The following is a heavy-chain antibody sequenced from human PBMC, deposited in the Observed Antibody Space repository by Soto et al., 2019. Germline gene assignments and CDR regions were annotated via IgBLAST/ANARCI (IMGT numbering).Heavy chain of an antibody. J-gene: IGHJ3*02. CDR1: GLTVRDKKY. CDR3: ASWLEREHAYDI. Sequence: DVQLVASGGGLIKPGGSLRLSCAALGLTVRDKKYITWVRQAPGKGLEWVSALYDVDGTYYADSAKGRFTISRDNSNNIIYLQMNSLGPDDTAVYYCASWLEREHAYDIWGLGTMVTVSS. CDR2: LYDVDGT. V-gene: IGHV3-53*01. D-gene: IGHD1-1*01.